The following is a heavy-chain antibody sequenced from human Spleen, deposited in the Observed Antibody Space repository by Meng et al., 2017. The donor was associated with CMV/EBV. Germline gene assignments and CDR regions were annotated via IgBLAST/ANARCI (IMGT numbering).Heavy chain of an antibody. J-gene: IGHJ6*02. CDR1: GFTFDDYG. Sequence: GESLKISCAASGFTFDDYGMSWVRQAPGKGLEWVSGINWNGGSTGYADSVRGRFTISRDNAKNTLYLQMDSLRAGDTAVYYCARDGKYCSSGTCDYYVMDVWGQGTTVTVSS. CDR3: ARDGKYCSSGTCDYYVMDV. V-gene: IGHV3-20*04. CDR2: INWNGGST. D-gene: IGHD2-15*01.